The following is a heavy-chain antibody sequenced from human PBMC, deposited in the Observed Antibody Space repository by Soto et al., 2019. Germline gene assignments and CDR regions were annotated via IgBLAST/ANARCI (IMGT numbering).Heavy chain of an antibody. CDR2: FDSEDGET. CDR1: GYTLTELS. V-gene: IGHV1-24*01. CDR3: ATRYLATVRGSDFDY. D-gene: IGHD3-9*01. J-gene: IGHJ4*01. Sequence: ASVKVSCKVSGYTLTELSMHWVRQAPGNGLEWMGGFDSEDGETIYAQRFQGRVALAEDTSTDTAYMKLSSLRSEDTAVYYGATRYLATVRGSDFDYWGHGTLVTVS.